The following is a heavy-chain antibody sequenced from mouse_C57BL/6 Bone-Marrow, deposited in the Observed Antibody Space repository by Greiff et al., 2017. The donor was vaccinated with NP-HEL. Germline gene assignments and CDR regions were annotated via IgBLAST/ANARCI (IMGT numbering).Heavy chain of an antibody. CDR1: GFTFSSYA. CDR3: ARDISYAMDY. V-gene: IGHV5-4*01. J-gene: IGHJ4*01. CDR2: ISDGGSYT. Sequence: EVNVVESGGGLVKPGGSLKLSCAASGFTFSSYAMSWVRQTPEKRLEWVATISDGGSYTYYPDNVKGRFTISRDNAKNNLYLQMSHLKSEDTAMYYCARDISYAMDYWGQGTSVTVSS. D-gene: IGHD1-3*01.